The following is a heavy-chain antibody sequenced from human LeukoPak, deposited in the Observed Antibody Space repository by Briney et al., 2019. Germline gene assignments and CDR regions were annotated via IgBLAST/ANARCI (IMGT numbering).Heavy chain of an antibody. CDR2: INANSGTT. D-gene: IGHD6-19*01. V-gene: IGHV3-23*01. CDR1: GFVFSVYA. J-gene: IGHJ5*01. CDR3: AKPISGGLAVTADWFHP. Sequence: GGSLRPSCAASGFVFSVYAMSWLRQPPGKGLEWVSTINANSGTTSYAASVRGRFSISRDNSKNTLYLQLNALRADDTATYYCAKPISGGLAVTADWFHPWGQGTLVVVSS.